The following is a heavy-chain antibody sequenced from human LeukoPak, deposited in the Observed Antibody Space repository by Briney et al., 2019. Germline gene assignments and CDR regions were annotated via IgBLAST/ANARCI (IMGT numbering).Heavy chain of an antibody. D-gene: IGHD3-22*01. CDR3: ASVGGYSYY. Sequence: GGSLRLSCAASGSTFSSYSMNWVRQAPGKGLEWVSYISSSSSTIYYADSVKGRFTISRDNAKYSLYLEMNSLRAEDTAVYYCASVGGYSYYWGQGTLVTVSS. J-gene: IGHJ4*02. V-gene: IGHV3-48*04. CDR1: GSTFSSYS. CDR2: ISSSSSTI.